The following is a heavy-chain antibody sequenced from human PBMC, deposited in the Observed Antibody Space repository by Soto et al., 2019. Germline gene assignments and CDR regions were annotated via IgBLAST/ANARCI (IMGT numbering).Heavy chain of an antibody. CDR1: GYTFTSYG. CDR2: ISAYNGNT. CDR3: ARRITMIVVVEAFDI. Sequence: ASVKVSCKASGYTFTSYGISRVRQAPGQGLEWMGWISAYNGNTNYAQKLQGRVTMTTDTSTSTAYMELRSLRSDDTAVYYCARRITMIVVVEAFDIWGQGTTVTVSS. D-gene: IGHD3-22*01. V-gene: IGHV1-18*01. J-gene: IGHJ3*02.